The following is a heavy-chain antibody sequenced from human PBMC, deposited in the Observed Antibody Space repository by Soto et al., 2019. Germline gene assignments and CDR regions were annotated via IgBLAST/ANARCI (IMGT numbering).Heavy chain of an antibody. CDR2: IDHSGST. CDR1: GGSFSGYY. Sequence: SETLSLTCAGYGGSFSGYYWSWIRQPPGKGLEWIGEIDHSGSTKYNPSLKSRVSISVDTSKNQFSLKLTSVTAADTAVYYCGSLYNYPNLDYWSQGTLVTVSS. V-gene: IGHV4-34*01. CDR3: GSLYNYPNLDY. D-gene: IGHD1-1*01. J-gene: IGHJ4*02.